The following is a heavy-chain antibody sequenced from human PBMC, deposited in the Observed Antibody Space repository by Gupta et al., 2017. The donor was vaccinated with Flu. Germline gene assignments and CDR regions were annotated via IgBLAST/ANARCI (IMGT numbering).Heavy chain of an antibody. V-gene: IGHV3-21*01. CDR3: ARDNFDRIVGALYGMDV. J-gene: IGHJ6*02. D-gene: IGHD1-26*01. CDR2: ISSSSSYI. Sequence: EVQLVESGGGLVKPGGSLRLSCAASGFTFSSYSMNWVRQAPGKGLEWVSSISSSSSYIYYADSVKGRFTISRDNAKNSLYLQMNSLRAEDTAVYYCARDNFDRIVGALYGMDVWGQGTTVTVSS. CDR1: GFTFSSYS.